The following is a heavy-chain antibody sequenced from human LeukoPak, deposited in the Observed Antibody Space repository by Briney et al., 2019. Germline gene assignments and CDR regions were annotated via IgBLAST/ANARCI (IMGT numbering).Heavy chain of an antibody. CDR2: ISSSSSYI. D-gene: IGHD6-19*01. Sequence: GGSLRLSCAASGFTFSSYSMNWVRQTPGKGLEWVSSISSSSSYIYYADSVEGRFTISRDNAKNSLYLQMNSLRAEDTAVYYCARSIAVAGTPFDYWGQGTLVTVSS. V-gene: IGHV3-21*01. J-gene: IGHJ4*02. CDR1: GFTFSSYS. CDR3: ARSIAVAGTPFDY.